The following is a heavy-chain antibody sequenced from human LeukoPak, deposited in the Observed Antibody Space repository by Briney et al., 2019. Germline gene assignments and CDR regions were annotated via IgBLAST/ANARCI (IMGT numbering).Heavy chain of an antibody. V-gene: IGHV3-23*01. Sequence: SGGSLRLSCAASGFTFSSYAMSWVRQAPGKGLEWVSAISGSGGTTYYADSVKGRFTISRDNSKNTLYLQMDSLRADDTAVYYCAKGTSPVGAFDIWGQGTMVTVSS. J-gene: IGHJ3*02. CDR2: ISGSGGTT. CDR1: GFTFSSYA. CDR3: AKGTSPVGAFDI. D-gene: IGHD4-23*01.